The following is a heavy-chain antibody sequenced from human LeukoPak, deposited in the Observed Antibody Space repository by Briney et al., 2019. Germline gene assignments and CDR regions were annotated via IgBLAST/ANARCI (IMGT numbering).Heavy chain of an antibody. D-gene: IGHD2-2*02. CDR1: GGTFSSYT. CDR2: TIPILGIA. J-gene: IGHJ4*02. Sequence: SVKVSCKASGGTFSSYTISWVRQAPEQGLEWMGRTIPILGIANYAQKFQGRVTITADKSTSTAYMELSSLRSEDTAVYYCAECGSTSCYTGGGFDYWGQGTLVTVSS. CDR3: AECGSTSCYTGGGFDY. V-gene: IGHV1-69*02.